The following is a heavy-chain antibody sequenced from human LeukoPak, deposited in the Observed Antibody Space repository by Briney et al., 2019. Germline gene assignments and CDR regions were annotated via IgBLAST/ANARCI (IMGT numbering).Heavy chain of an antibody. CDR1: GGSISSGGYY. J-gene: IGHJ1*01. V-gene: IGHV4-31*03. Sequence: SETLSLTCTVSGGSISSGGYYWNWIRQHPGKGLEWIGYIYYSGSTFYNPSLKSRVTISVDTSKNQFSLKLSSVTAADTAVYYCAREIHSGGNSEYSQHWGQGTLVTVSS. D-gene: IGHD2-21*01. CDR2: IYYSGST. CDR3: AREIHSGGNSEYSQH.